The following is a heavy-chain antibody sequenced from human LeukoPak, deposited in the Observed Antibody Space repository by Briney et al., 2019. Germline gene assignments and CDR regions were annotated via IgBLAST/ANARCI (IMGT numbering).Heavy chain of an antibody. CDR2: IIPIFGTA. J-gene: IGHJ4*02. CDR1: GGTFSGYA. Sequence: SVKVSCKASGGTFSGYAISWVRQAPGQGLEWMGGIIPIFGTANYAQKFQGRVTMTRDTSTSTVYMELSSLRSEDTAVYYCATLTGIQLRYFDYWGQGTLVTVSS. D-gene: IGHD5-18*01. V-gene: IGHV1-69*05. CDR3: ATLTGIQLRYFDY.